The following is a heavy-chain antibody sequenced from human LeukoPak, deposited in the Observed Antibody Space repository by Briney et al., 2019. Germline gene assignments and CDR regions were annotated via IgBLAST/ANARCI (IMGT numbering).Heavy chain of an antibody. CDR2: INHSGST. Sequence: SETLSLTCAVYGGSFSGYYWSWIRQPPGKGLEWIGEINHSGSTNYNPSLKSRVTISVDTSKNQFSLKLGSVTAADTAVYYCARGGPIVDIVATVGGYYYGMDVWGQGTTVTVSS. J-gene: IGHJ6*02. CDR3: ARGGPIVDIVATVGGYYYGMDV. D-gene: IGHD5-12*01. V-gene: IGHV4-34*01. CDR1: GGSFSGYY.